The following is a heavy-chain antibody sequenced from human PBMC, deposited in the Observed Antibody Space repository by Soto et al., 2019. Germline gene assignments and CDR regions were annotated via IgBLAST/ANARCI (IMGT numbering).Heavy chain of an antibody. D-gene: IGHD3-22*01. CDR1: GGSVSSGSYY. CDR3: ARGIHYYDSSGYYYGYFDY. J-gene: IGHJ4*02. V-gene: IGHV4-61*01. CDR2: IYYSGST. Sequence: ETLSLTCTVSGGSVSSGSYYWSWIRQPPGKGLEWIGYIYYSGSTNYNPSLKSRVTISVDTSKSQFSLKLSSVTAADTAVYYCARGIHYYDSSGYYYGYFDYWGQGTLVTVS.